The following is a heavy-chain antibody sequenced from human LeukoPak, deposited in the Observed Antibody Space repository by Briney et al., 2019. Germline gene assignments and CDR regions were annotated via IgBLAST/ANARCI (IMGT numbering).Heavy chain of an antibody. CDR3: AKAGGGYSYSTTAAFDI. D-gene: IGHD5-18*01. CDR2: ISWNSGSI. Sequence: PGGSLRLSCAASGFTFDDYAMHWVRQAPGKGLEWVSGISWNSGSIGYADSVKGRFTISRDNAKNSLYLQMNGLRAEDTALYYCAKAGGGYSYSTTAAFDIWGQGTMVTVSS. V-gene: IGHV3-9*01. J-gene: IGHJ3*02. CDR1: GFTFDDYA.